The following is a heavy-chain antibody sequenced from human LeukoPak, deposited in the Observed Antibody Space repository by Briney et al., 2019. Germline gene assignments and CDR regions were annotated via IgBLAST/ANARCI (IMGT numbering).Heavy chain of an antibody. J-gene: IGHJ4*02. CDR2: ISVHNGNT. D-gene: IGHD4-17*01. CDR3: ARDMHYRVWDSGDYHFDY. V-gene: IGHV1-18*01. Sequence: RWASVKVSCKVSGYTFNNYGISWVRQAPGQGLEWVGRISVHNGNTKYGQKFQGRVTLTTDTSTSTAYMELRSLKSDDTAVYFCARDMHYRVWDSGDYHFDYWGQGTRVTVSS. CDR1: GYTFNNYG.